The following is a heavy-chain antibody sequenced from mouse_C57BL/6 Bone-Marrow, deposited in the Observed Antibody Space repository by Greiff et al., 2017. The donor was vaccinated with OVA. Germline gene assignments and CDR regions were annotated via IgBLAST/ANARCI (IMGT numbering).Heavy chain of an antibody. Sequence: EVQVVESGPSLVRPSQTLSLTCTVTGFSINSDCYWIWIRQFPGNKLQYIGYTFYSGITYYNPSLESRTYITRDTSKNQFSLKLSSVTTEDTATYYCVLLRYLDYWGQGTTLTVSS. V-gene: IGHV3-3*01. CDR3: VLLRYLDY. CDR2: TFYSGIT. D-gene: IGHD1-1*01. J-gene: IGHJ2*01. CDR1: GFSINSDCY.